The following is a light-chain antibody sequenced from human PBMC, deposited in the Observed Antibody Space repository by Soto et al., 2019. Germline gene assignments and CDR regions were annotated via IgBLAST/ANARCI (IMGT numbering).Light chain of an antibody. V-gene: IGLV2-14*01. Sequence: QSALTQPASVSGSPGQSITISCTGSGSDVGTYNYVSWYQQHPDKDPKLMIYEVSNRPSGVSSRFSGSKSGNTASLTISGLQSQHETDYYCAACDDTLKGRVFGKRTKLTVL. CDR3: AACDDTLKGRV. J-gene: IGLJ3*02. CDR1: GSDVGTYNY. CDR2: EVS.